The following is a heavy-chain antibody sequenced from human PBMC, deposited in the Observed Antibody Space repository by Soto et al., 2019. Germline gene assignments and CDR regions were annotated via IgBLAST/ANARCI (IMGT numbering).Heavy chain of an antibody. CDR2: ISAYNGNT. J-gene: IGHJ4*01. CDR3: ARDSYCGGDCYSGEVGNFDY. CDR1: GYTFTSYV. V-gene: IGHV1-18*01. Sequence: GASVKFSWKDSGYTFTSYVISWVRQAPGQGLECMGWISAYNGNTNYAQKLQGRVTMTTDTSTSTADMELRSLRSDDPAVYYCARDSYCGGDCYSGEVGNFDYWG. D-gene: IGHD2-21*02.